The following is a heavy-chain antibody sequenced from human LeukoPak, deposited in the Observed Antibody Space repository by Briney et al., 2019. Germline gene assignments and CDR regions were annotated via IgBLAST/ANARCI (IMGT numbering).Heavy chain of an antibody. CDR3: ARGGAPDIVVVPAAIPYYYYYMDV. CDR2: IIPIFGTA. CDR1: GYTFTGYY. Sequence: SVKVSCKASGYTFTGYYMHWVRQAPGQGLEWMGGIIPIFGTANYAQKFQGRVTITADESTSTAYMELSSLRSEDTAVYYCARGGAPDIVVVPAAIPYYYYYMDVWGKGTTVTVSS. D-gene: IGHD2-2*01. J-gene: IGHJ6*03. V-gene: IGHV1-69*13.